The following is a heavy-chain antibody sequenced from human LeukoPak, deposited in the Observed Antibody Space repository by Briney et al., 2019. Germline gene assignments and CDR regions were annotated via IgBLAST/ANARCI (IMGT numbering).Heavy chain of an antibody. D-gene: IGHD6-13*01. CDR2: INPSGGRT. V-gene: IGHV1-46*01. J-gene: IGHJ4*02. CDR1: GYTFTGYY. CDR3: ARDDSGIAAVGSLY. Sequence: ASVKVSCKASGYTFTGYYMHWVRQAPGQGLEWVGIINPSGGRTSYAQKFQGRVTMTGDTSTSTVFMELSSLRSEDTAVYYCARDDSGIAAVGSLYWGQGTLVTVSS.